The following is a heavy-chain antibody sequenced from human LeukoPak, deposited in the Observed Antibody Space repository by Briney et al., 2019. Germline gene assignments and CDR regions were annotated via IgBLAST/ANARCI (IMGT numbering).Heavy chain of an antibody. Sequence: SETLSLTCTVSGGSISSYYWSWIRQPAGKGLEWIGRIYTSGSTNYNPSLKSRVTMSVDTSKYQFSLKLSSVTAADTAVYYCARGGYYYDSSGYYDPWGQGTLVTVSS. CDR1: GGSISSYY. CDR3: ARGGYYYDSSGYYDP. D-gene: IGHD3-22*01. CDR2: IYTSGST. J-gene: IGHJ5*02. V-gene: IGHV4-4*07.